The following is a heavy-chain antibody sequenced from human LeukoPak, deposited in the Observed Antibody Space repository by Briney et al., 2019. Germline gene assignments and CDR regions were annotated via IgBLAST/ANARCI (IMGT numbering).Heavy chain of an antibody. CDR3: ASSLYGEDYYYYGMDV. CDR1: GFTFSSYA. V-gene: IGHV3-30*04. D-gene: IGHD4-17*01. Sequence: GGSLRLSCAASGFTFSSYAMHWVRQAPGKGLEWVAVISYDGSNKYYADSVKGRFTISRDNSKNTLYLQMNSLRAEDTAVYNCASSLYGEDYYYYGMDVWGKGTTVTVSS. J-gene: IGHJ6*04. CDR2: ISYDGSNK.